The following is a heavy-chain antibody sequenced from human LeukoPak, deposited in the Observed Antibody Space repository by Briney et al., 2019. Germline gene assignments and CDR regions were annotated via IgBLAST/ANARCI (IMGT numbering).Heavy chain of an antibody. Sequence: PSETLSLTCTVSGGSISIGNHFWGWIRQPPGKGLEWIGSMSHDGRTQYYPSLESRTSVSAETSKNQFSLKLSSVTAADTAVYYCARVPYVWGSYRYTYFDYWGQGTLVTVSS. CDR3: ARVPYVWGSYRYTYFDY. CDR2: MSHDGRT. D-gene: IGHD3-16*02. CDR1: GGSISIGNHF. J-gene: IGHJ4*02. V-gene: IGHV4-39*01.